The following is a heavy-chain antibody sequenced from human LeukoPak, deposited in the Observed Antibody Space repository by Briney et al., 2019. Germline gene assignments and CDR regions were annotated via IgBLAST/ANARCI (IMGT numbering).Heavy chain of an antibody. J-gene: IGHJ5*02. D-gene: IGHD3-16*02. Sequence: GASVKVSCKASAYTFTSYGISWVRQAPGQGLEWMGWIGAHNGNTDYAQNLQGRVTMTTDTSTSTAYMELRSLISDDTAVYFCARDHIWGTYRYTLAWGQGALVTVSS. V-gene: IGHV1-18*01. CDR2: IGAHNGNT. CDR1: AYTFTSYG. CDR3: ARDHIWGTYRYTLA.